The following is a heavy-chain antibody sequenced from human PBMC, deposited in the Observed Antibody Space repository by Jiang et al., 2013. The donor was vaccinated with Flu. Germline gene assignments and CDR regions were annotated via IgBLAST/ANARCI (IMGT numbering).Heavy chain of an antibody. CDR3: ARRGRPAGSFDY. CDR2: IYPADSDT. D-gene: IGHD6-19*01. Sequence: QLVESGAEVKKPGESLKISCKGSGYNFISYWIGWVRQTPGRGLEWMGIIYPADSDTRYSPSFEGQVTFSADRSTNTAYLQWSSLKASDSAMFYCARRGRPAGSFDYWGRGTLITVSS. J-gene: IGHJ4*02. V-gene: IGHV5-51*01. CDR1: GYNFISYW.